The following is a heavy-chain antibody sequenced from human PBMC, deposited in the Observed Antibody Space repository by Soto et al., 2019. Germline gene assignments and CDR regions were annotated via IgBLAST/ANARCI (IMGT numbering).Heavy chain of an antibody. CDR2: IYYSGST. V-gene: IGHV4-31*03. CDR1: GGSISSGGYY. J-gene: IGHJ4*02. Sequence: QVQLQESGPGLVKPSQTLSLTCTVSGGSISSGGYYWSWIRQHPGKGLEWIGYIYYSGSTYYIPALKSRVTITVATSKNRFSLKLSSLTAAGTAVYYCARATGAGTKRSGYWGQGTLVTVSS. CDR3: ARATGAGTKRSGY. D-gene: IGHD6-19*01.